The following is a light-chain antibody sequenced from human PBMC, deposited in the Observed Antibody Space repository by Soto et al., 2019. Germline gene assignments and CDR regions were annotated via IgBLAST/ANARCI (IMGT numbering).Light chain of an antibody. CDR3: HQRYSWPIT. CDR1: QSVRNS. V-gene: IGKV3-11*01. J-gene: IGKJ5*01. CDR2: DVS. Sequence: EIVLTQSPATLSLSPGERATLFCRASQSVRNSLVWYQQKPGQAPRLLIYDVSNRATGIPARFSGSGSETDFTVTISSLEPEDFAVYYCHQRYSWPITFGQGTRLEIK.